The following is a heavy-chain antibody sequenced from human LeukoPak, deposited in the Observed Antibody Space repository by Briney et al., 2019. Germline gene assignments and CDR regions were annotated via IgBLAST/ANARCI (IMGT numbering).Heavy chain of an antibody. J-gene: IGHJ6*02. CDR3: ATATPGQNYYYSMDV. CDR2: IYSGGST. Sequence: PGGSLRLSCAASGFTVSSNYMSWARQAPGKGLEWVSVIYSGGSTYYADSVKGRFAISRDNSKDTLFLQMNSLRGEDTAVYYCATATPGQNYYYSMDVWGQGTTVTVSS. CDR1: GFTVSSNY. V-gene: IGHV3-53*01.